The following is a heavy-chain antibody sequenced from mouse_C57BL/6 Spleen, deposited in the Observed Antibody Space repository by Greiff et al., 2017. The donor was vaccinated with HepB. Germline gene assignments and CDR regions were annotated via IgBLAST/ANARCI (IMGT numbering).Heavy chain of an antibody. D-gene: IGHD1-1*02. CDR1: GYTFTSYW. J-gene: IGHJ4*01. Sequence: VQLQQPGAELVKPGASVKLSCKASGYTFTSYWMHWVKQRPGQGLEWIGMIHPNSGSTNYNEKFKSKATLTVDKSSSTAYMQLSSLTSEDSAVYYCAIEGWDGAMDYWGQGTSVTVSS. V-gene: IGHV1-64*01. CDR3: AIEGWDGAMDY. CDR2: IHPNSGST.